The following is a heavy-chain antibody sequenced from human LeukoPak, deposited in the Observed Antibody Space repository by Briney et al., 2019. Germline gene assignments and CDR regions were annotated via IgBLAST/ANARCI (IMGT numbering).Heavy chain of an antibody. Sequence: SETLSLTCTVSGGSISSSSYYWGWIRQPPGKGLEWIGSIYYSGSTNYNPSLKSRVTMSVDTSKNQFSLKLSSVTAADTAVYYCARDKGAYSSSWYYYNYYYMDVWGKGTTVTISS. V-gene: IGHV4-39*07. D-gene: IGHD6-13*01. J-gene: IGHJ6*03. CDR3: ARDKGAYSSSWYYYNYYYMDV. CDR2: IYYSGST. CDR1: GGSISSSSYY.